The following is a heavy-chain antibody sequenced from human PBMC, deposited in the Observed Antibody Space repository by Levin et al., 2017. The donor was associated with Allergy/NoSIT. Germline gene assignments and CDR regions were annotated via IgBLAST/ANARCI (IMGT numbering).Heavy chain of an antibody. D-gene: IGHD3-10*01. CDR2: ISSSSRTI. Sequence: PGGSLRLSCAASGFTFSIFSMDWVRQAPGKGLEWLSCISSSSRTIYYADSVKGRFTISRDDAKNSLYLQMNSLRDEDTAVYYCARGLGLGSGSYYYLDSWGQGTLVTVSS. J-gene: IGHJ4*02. V-gene: IGHV3-48*02. CDR3: ARGLGLGSGSYYYLDS. CDR1: GFTFSIFS.